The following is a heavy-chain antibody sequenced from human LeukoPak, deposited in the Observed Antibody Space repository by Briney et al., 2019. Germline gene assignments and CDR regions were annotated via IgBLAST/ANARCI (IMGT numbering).Heavy chain of an antibody. Sequence: PSETLSLTCTVSGYSISSGYYWGWIRQPPGKGLEWIGEINHSGSTKYNPSLKGRVSISVDTSKNQFSLKLSSVTAADTAVYYCTRQPYYLDVWGKGTTVIISS. J-gene: IGHJ6*03. V-gene: IGHV4-38-2*02. CDR1: GYSISSGYY. CDR3: TRQPYYLDV. CDR2: INHSGST.